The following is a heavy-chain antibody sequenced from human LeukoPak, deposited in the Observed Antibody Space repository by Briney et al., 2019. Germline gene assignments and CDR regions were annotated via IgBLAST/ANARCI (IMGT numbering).Heavy chain of an antibody. Sequence: ASVKVSCKSSGYTVTVYYMHWVRQAPGKGLDWMGWINPNSGDTNYAQEFQGRVTMTRDTSIRTVYMELSRLRSDDTAVYYCARHFNLKGFDSWGQGTLITVSS. CDR1: GYTVTVYY. CDR3: ARHFNLKGFDS. CDR2: INPNSGDT. V-gene: IGHV1-2*02. D-gene: IGHD3-9*01. J-gene: IGHJ4*02.